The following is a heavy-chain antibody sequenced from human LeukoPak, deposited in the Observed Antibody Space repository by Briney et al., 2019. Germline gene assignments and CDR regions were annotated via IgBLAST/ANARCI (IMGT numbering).Heavy chain of an antibody. CDR3: ARDPNGDYLGAFDF. Sequence: GGSLRLSCAASGFTFSSYAMSWVRQAPGKGLEWVSGISGSGGSTYNAASVKGRFTISRDNSENTLYLQMNSLRVEDTAVYYCARDPNGDYLGAFDFRGHGTRVTVSS. CDR2: ISGSGGST. CDR1: GFTFSSYA. J-gene: IGHJ3*01. D-gene: IGHD4-17*01. V-gene: IGHV3-23*01.